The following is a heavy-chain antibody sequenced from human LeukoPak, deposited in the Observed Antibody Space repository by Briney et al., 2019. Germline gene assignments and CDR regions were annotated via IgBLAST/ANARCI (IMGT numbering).Heavy chain of an antibody. D-gene: IGHD3-22*01. CDR3: ARDQPPYYYDSSGYYVGYFDY. Sequence: SVKVSCEASGGTFSSYAMSWVRQAPGQGLEWMGRIIPIFGTANYAQKFQGRVTITTDESTSTAYMELSSLRSEDTAVYYCARDQPPYYYDSSGYYVGYFDYWGQGTLVTVSS. J-gene: IGHJ4*02. V-gene: IGHV1-69*05. CDR2: IIPIFGTA. CDR1: GGTFSSYA.